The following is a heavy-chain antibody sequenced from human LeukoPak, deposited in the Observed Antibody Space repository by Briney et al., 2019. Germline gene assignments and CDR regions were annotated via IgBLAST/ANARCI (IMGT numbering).Heavy chain of an antibody. D-gene: IGHD6-19*01. J-gene: IGHJ4*02. CDR3: AREGDPGIAVAAHVGSYFDY. CDR1: GGSISSGGYY. Sequence: SETLSLTCAVSGGSISSGGYYWSWIRQPPGKGLEWIGYIHYSESTNYNPSLKSRVTISVDTSKNQFSLKLSSVTAADTAVYYCAREGDPGIAVAAHVGSYFDYWGQGTLVTVSS. CDR2: IHYSEST. V-gene: IGHV4-61*08.